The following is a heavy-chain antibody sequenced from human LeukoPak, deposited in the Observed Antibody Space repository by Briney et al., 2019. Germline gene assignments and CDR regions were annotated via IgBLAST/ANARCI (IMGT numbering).Heavy chain of an antibody. J-gene: IGHJ3*02. CDR1: GYTFTIYY. D-gene: IGHD3-22*01. Sequence: GASVKVSCKASGYTFTIYYMHWVRQATGQGLEWMGWMNPNSGNTGYAQKFQGRVTIIRNTSISTAYMELSSLRSEDTAVYYCASSIPYYYDSSGLDAFDIWGQGTMVTVSS. CDR3: ASSIPYYYDSSGLDAFDI. CDR2: MNPNSGNT. V-gene: IGHV1-8*03.